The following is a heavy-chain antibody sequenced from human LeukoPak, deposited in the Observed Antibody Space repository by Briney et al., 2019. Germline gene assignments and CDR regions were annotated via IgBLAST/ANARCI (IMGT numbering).Heavy chain of an antibody. D-gene: IGHD1-26*01. Sequence: GASVKVSCKASGGTFSSYAISWVRQAPGQGLEWMGGIIPIFGTANYAQKFQGRVTITTDESTSKAYMELSSLRSEDTALYYCARNRVGASGPRHWGQGTLVTVSS. CDR2: IIPIFGTA. J-gene: IGHJ4*02. CDR3: ARNRVGASGPRH. V-gene: IGHV1-69*05. CDR1: GGTFSSYA.